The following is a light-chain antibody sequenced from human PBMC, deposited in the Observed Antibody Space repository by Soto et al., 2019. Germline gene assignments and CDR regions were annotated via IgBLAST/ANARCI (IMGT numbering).Light chain of an antibody. CDR2: DVN. CDR3: SSYTSSNTQV. Sequence: QSALTQPASVSGSPGESITISCTGTSTDVGGYDYVSWFQQHPGRAPKLLIYDVNVRPSGVSNRFSGSKSGNTASLIISGLQAEDETDYYCSSYTSSNTQVFGTGTKVTVL. CDR1: STDVGGYDY. J-gene: IGLJ1*01. V-gene: IGLV2-14*01.